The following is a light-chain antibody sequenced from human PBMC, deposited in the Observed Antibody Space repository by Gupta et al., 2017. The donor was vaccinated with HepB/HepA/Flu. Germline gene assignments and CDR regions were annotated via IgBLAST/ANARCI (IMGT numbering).Light chain of an antibody. CDR2: DAS. J-gene: IGKJ4*01. Sequence: DIQMTQYPSSLSASVGDRVTITCQASHHINNYLNWYQQKPGKAPKLLVYDASNLETGVPSRFSGSGFGTYFTFTINSLQPEDVATYFCQQYDNLPLTFGGGTKVEIK. CDR1: HHINNY. CDR3: QQYDNLPLT. V-gene: IGKV1-33*01.